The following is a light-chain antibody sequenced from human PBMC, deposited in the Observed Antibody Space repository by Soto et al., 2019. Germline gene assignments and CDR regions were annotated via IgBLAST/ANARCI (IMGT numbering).Light chain of an antibody. CDR1: QSVSSTY. CDR2: GAS. V-gene: IGKV3-20*01. CDR3: QHYGSSPYT. Sequence: EIVLTQSPGTLSLSPGERATLSCRASQSVSSTYLAWYQQKPGQAPRLLIYGASSRATGIPDRFRGSGSGTDFTLTISRLEAEDFAVYYCQHYGSSPYTFGQGTKLEIK. J-gene: IGKJ2*01.